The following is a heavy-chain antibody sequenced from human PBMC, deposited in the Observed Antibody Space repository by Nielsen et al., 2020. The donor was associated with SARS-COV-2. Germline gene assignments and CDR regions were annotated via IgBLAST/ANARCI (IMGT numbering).Heavy chain of an antibody. CDR1: GDSVSSNSAA. D-gene: IGHD1-26*01. J-gene: IGHJ5*02. CDR3: ARYSWSSGWFDP. V-gene: IGHV6-1*01. Sequence: SQTLSLTCAISGDSVSSNSAAWNWIRQSPSGGVEWLGRTYYRSKWYNDYAVSVKSRITINPDTSKNQFSLQLNSVTPEDTAVYYCARYSWSSGWFDPWGQGTLVTVSS. CDR2: TYYRSKWYN.